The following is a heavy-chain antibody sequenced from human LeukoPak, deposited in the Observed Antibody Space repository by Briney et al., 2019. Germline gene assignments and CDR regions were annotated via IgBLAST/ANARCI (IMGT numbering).Heavy chain of an antibody. D-gene: IGHD6-13*01. CDR3: AKMSRSYMSNWDC. V-gene: IGHV3-23*01. Sequence: TGGSLRLFCVASGFTFSNYAMTWVRQAPGKGLEWVSVMGGSGGSTYNADSVKGRFPISRDNSKDTVYLQMNSLRAEDTAVYYCAKMSRSYMSNWDCWGQGTLVTVSS. CDR1: GFTFSNYA. CDR2: MGGSGGST. J-gene: IGHJ4*02.